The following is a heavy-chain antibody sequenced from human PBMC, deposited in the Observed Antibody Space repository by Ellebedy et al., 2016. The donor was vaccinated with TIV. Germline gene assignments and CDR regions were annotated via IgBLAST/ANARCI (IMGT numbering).Heavy chain of an antibody. D-gene: IGHD3-10*01. V-gene: IGHV3-43D*03. CDR1: GFTFDDYA. J-gene: IGHJ4*02. Sequence: GGSLRLXXAASGFTFDDYAMHWVRQVPGKGLEWVSLVNSDGLSTYYADSVKGRFTISRDNSKNSLYLQMDSLRPEDTALYYCAKDMGAGVRGVPVDYWGQGTPVTVSS. CDR3: AKDMGAGVRGVPVDY. CDR2: VNSDGLST.